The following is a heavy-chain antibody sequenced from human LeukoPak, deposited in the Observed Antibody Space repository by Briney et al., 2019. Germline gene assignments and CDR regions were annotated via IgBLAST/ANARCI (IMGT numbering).Heavy chain of an antibody. J-gene: IGHJ6*04. CDR2: ISQERYS. CDR1: GVSLRGYY. V-gene: IGHV4-34*01. Sequence: SETLSLTFPVYGVSLRGYYWSWIRQSPEKGLDWIGEISQERYSIYNPSLKSRLTLSVDMYKHQFSLNLRSVTAADTAVYYCARGRKYVYDYYCLVWRKGTTVIVSS. D-gene: IGHD1-26*01. CDR3: ARGRKYVYDYYCLV.